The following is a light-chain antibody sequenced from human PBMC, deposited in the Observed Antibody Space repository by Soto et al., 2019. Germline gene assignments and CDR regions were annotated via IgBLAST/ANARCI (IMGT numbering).Light chain of an antibody. CDR2: SNN. J-gene: IGLJ2*01. V-gene: IGLV1-47*02. Sequence: QSVLAQPPSASATPGQRVTISCSGSSSNIGGRFVYWYQHLPGTAPKLLIYSNNQRPSGVPDRFSGSKSGTSAFLAISGLRSGDQADYHCAAWGESLSGPVFGGGTQLTV. CDR3: AAWGESLSGPV. CDR1: SSNIGGRF.